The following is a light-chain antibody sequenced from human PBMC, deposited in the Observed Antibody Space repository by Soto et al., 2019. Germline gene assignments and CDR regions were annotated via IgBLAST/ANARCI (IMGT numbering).Light chain of an antibody. J-gene: IGKJ2*01. CDR2: LGS. CDR1: QSXLHINGXXY. CDR3: XQALQTLYT. V-gene: IGKV2-28*01. Sequence: DIVMTQSPLSLPVTPGEPASISCRSSQSXLHINGXXYLDWYLQKPGQSPQLLIYLGSNRASGVPDRFSGSGSGTDFTLKISRVEAEXAGVYYXXQALQTLYTFGQGTKLEIK.